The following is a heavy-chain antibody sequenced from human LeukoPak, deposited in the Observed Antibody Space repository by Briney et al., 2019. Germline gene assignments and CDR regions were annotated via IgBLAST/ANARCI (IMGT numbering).Heavy chain of an antibody. Sequence: PSETLSLTCTISSGSINTYYWSWIRQTPGKGLEWIGYIFYSGSTLYNPSLKSRVTISLDTSKKQLSLEMKFVTTADTAIYYCAKDLGPSRGFDYWGQGTLVTVSS. J-gene: IGHJ4*02. D-gene: IGHD3-10*01. CDR1: SGSINTYY. CDR3: AKDLGPSRGFDY. V-gene: IGHV4-59*01. CDR2: IFYSGST.